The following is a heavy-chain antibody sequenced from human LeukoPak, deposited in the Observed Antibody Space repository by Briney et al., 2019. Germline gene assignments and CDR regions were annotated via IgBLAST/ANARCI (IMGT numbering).Heavy chain of an antibody. D-gene: IGHD6-13*01. Sequence: GSSVKVSCKASGGTFSSYAISWVRQAPGQGLEWMGGIIPIFGTANYAQKFQGRVTITADKSTSTAYMELSSLRSEDTAVYYCARMAAAGTGWYYYYGMDVWGKGITVTVSS. CDR3: ARMAAAGTGWYYYYGMDV. CDR2: IIPIFGTA. J-gene: IGHJ6*04. V-gene: IGHV1-69*06. CDR1: GGTFSSYA.